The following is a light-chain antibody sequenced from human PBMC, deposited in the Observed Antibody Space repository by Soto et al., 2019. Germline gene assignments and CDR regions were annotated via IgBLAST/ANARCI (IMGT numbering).Light chain of an antibody. CDR2: GAT. Sequence: ETVMTQSPATLSVSPGERATLSCRASQSVRTKLAWYQQTPGQAPRLLIHGATTRATGIPARFSGSGSGTEFTLTISSLQSEDFAVYYCQQYNNWPRTFGQGTKVDIK. CDR3: QQYNNWPRT. CDR1: QSVRTK. V-gene: IGKV3-15*01. J-gene: IGKJ1*01.